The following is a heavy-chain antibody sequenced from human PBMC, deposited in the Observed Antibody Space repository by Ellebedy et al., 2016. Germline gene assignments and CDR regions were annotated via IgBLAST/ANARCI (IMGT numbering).Heavy chain of an antibody. Sequence: SETLSLTCAVYGGSFSGYYWSWIRQPPGKGLEWIGEINHSGSTNYNPSLKSRVTISVDTSKPQFSLKLSSVTAADTAVYYCASHLLQTQRGLDTALVTRVYWGQGTLVTVSS. CDR3: ASHLLQTQRGLDTALVTRVY. CDR1: GGSFSGYY. D-gene: IGHD5-18*01. CDR2: INHSGST. V-gene: IGHV4-34*01. J-gene: IGHJ4*02.